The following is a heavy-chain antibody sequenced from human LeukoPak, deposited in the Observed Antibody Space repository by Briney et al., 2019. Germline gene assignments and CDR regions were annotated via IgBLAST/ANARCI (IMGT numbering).Heavy chain of an antibody. CDR1: GGSFSGYY. CDR2: INHSGST. V-gene: IGHV4-34*01. CDR3: ARGHASYSYGFRY. D-gene: IGHD5-18*01. Sequence: PSETLSLTCAVYGGSFSGYYWSWIRQPPRKGLEWIGEINHSGSTNYNPSLKSRVTISVDTSKNQFSLKLSSVTAADTAVYYCARGHASYSYGFRYWGQGTLVTVSS. J-gene: IGHJ4*02.